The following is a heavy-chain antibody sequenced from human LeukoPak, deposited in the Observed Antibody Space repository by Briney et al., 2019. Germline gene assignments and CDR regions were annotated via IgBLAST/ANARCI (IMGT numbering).Heavy chain of an antibody. Sequence: GGSLRLSCAASGFTFSSYGMHWVRQAPGKGLEWVAVIWYDGSNKYYADSVKGRFTISRDNSKNTLYLQMNSLRAEDTAVYYCARQAAGGAFSGYWGRGTLVTVSS. V-gene: IGHV3-33*01. D-gene: IGHD3-3*02. CDR3: ARQAAGGAFSGY. CDR2: IWYDGSNK. CDR1: GFTFSSYG. J-gene: IGHJ4*02.